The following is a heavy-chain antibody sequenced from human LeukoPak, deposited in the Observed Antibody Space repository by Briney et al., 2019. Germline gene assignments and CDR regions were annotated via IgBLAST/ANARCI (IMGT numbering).Heavy chain of an antibody. D-gene: IGHD6-6*01. CDR3: AKESRYSSSSCDY. V-gene: IGHV3-53*01. J-gene: IGHJ4*02. CDR1: GFTVSNNY. CDR2: IYSGGST. Sequence: GGSLRLSCAASGFTVSNNYLNWVRQAPGKGLEWVSVIYSGGSTYYADSVKGRFTISRDNSKNTLYLQMNSLRAEDTAVYYCAKESRYSSSSCDYWGQGTLVTVSS.